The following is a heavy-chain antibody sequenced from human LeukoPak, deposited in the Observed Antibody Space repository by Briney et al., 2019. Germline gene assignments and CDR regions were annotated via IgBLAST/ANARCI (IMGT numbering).Heavy chain of an antibody. Sequence: ASVKVSCKASGYTFTGYYLHWVRQAPGQGLEWMGWISAYNGNTNYAQKLQGRVTMTTDTSTSTAYMELRSLRSDDTAVYYCARTVYYYYGMDVWGQGTTVTVSS. CDR1: GYTFTGYY. J-gene: IGHJ6*02. CDR3: ARTVYYYYGMDV. CDR2: ISAYNGNT. V-gene: IGHV1-18*04.